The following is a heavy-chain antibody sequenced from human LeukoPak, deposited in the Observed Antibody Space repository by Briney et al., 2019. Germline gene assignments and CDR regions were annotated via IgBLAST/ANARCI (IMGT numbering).Heavy chain of an antibody. Sequence: PGGSLRLSCAASGFTFSSYAMSWVRQAPGKGLEWVSAISGSGGSTYYADSVKGRFTISRDNSKNTLYLQMNSLRVEDTAVYYCAKAPGKTVDAFDIWGQGTMVTVSS. CDR1: GFTFSSYA. V-gene: IGHV3-23*01. D-gene: IGHD4-17*01. J-gene: IGHJ3*02. CDR3: AKAPGKTVDAFDI. CDR2: ISGSGGST.